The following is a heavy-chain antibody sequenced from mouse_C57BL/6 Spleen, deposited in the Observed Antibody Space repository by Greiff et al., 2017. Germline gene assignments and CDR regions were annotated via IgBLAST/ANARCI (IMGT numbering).Heavy chain of an antibody. Sequence: QVQLQQSGAELVRPGTSVKVSCKASGYAFTNYLIEWVKQRPGQGLEWIGVINPGSGGTNYNEKFKGKATMTADKSSSTAYMQLSSLTSEDSAVYFCARESYYGNYEGFAYWGQGTLVTVSA. CDR2: INPGSGGT. V-gene: IGHV1-54*01. CDR3: ARESYYGNYEGFAY. D-gene: IGHD2-1*01. J-gene: IGHJ3*01. CDR1: GYAFTNYL.